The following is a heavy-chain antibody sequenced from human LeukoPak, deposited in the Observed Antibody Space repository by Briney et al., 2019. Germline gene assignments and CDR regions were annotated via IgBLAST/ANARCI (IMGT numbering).Heavy chain of an antibody. CDR1: GYTFTSYG. CDR2: ISAYSGNT. Sequence: ASVKVSCKASGYTFTSYGISWVRQAPGQGLEWMGWISAYSGNTNYAQELQGRVTMTTDTSTSTAYMELRSLRSDDTAVYYCARGMYYYDSSGYGYYYYYMDVWGKGTTVTISS. J-gene: IGHJ6*03. CDR3: ARGMYYYDSSGYGYYYYYMDV. D-gene: IGHD3-22*01. V-gene: IGHV1-18*01.